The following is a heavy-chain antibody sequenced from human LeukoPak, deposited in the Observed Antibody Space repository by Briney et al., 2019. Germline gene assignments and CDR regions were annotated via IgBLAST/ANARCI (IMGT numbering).Heavy chain of an antibody. CDR3: AREGCSGGSCYFNY. Sequence: GGSLRLSCAASGFTCSSYWMHWVRQAPGKGLVWVSRINSDGSSTSYADSVKGRFTISRDNAKNTLYLQMNSLRAEDTAVYYCAREGCSGGSCYFNYWGQGTLVTVSS. J-gene: IGHJ4*02. V-gene: IGHV3-74*01. CDR1: GFTCSSYW. D-gene: IGHD2-15*01. CDR2: INSDGSST.